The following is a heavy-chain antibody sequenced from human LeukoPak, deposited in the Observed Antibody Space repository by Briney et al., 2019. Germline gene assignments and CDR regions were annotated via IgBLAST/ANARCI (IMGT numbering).Heavy chain of an antibody. D-gene: IGHD1-26*01. Sequence: PGGSLRLSCAASGFTFSSYAVHWVRQAPGKGLEYVSAISSNGGSTYYANSVKGRFTISRDNSKNTLYLQMGSLRAEDMAVYYCARGGSYYSNGVRYYHYMDVWGKGTTVTVSS. CDR1: GFTFSSYA. J-gene: IGHJ6*03. V-gene: IGHV3-64*01. CDR2: ISSNGGST. CDR3: ARGGSYYSNGVRYYHYMDV.